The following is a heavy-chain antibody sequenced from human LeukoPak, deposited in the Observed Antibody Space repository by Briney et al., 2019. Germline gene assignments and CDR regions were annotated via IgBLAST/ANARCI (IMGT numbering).Heavy chain of an antibody. CDR2: IRYDGSNK. D-gene: IGHD6-13*01. J-gene: IGHJ6*04. CDR1: GFTFDDYG. V-gene: IGHV3-30*02. Sequence: GGSLRLSCAASGFTFDDYGMSWVRQAPGKGLEWVAFIRYDGSNKYYADSVKGRFTISRDNSKNTMSLHMNSLRAEDTAVYYCAKEARYSSSWYLGSFDVWGKGTTVTISS. CDR3: AKEARYSSSWYLGSFDV.